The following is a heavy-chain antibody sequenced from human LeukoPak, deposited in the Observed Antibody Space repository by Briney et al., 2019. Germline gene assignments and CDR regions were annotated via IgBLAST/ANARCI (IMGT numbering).Heavy chain of an antibody. CDR2: ISGSGGST. V-gene: IGHV3-23*01. CDR1: GFTFSSYA. J-gene: IGHJ4*02. Sequence: GGSLRLSCAASGFTFSSYAMSWVRQAPGKGLEWVSAISGSGGSTYYADSVKGRFTISRDNSKNTLYLQMNSLRAEDTAVYYCAKEDEEERITMIVVVATLDYWGQGTPVTVSS. D-gene: IGHD3-22*01. CDR3: AKEDEEERITMIVVVATLDY.